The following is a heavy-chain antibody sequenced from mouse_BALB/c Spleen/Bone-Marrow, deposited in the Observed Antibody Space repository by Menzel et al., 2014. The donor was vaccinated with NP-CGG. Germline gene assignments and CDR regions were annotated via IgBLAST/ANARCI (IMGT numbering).Heavy chain of an antibody. D-gene: IGHD1-1*01. V-gene: IGHV1S22*01. CDR3: TRSPITTVVAETMDC. Sequence: LQQSGSELVRPGTSVKLSCKASGYTFTSYWMHWVKQRPGQGLEWIGNIYPFSGSSNYDEKFKSKATLTVDTSSIXAYXQLNSXXAEDSAVYYCTRSPITTVVAETMDCWGQGTSVTVSS. CDR1: GYTFTSYW. CDR2: IYPFSGSS. J-gene: IGHJ4*01.